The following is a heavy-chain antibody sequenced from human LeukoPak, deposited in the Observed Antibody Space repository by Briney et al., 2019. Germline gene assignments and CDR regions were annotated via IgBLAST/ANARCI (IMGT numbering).Heavy chain of an antibody. Sequence: GGSLRLSCAASGFTVSSNYMNWVRQAPGKGLEWVSVIYSGGSTYYADSVKGRFTISRDNSKNTLYLQMNSLRAEDTAVYYCARLVGATYYFDYWGQGTLVTVSS. CDR1: GFTVSSNY. CDR3: ARLVGATYYFDY. V-gene: IGHV3-53*01. CDR2: IYSGGST. J-gene: IGHJ4*02. D-gene: IGHD1-26*01.